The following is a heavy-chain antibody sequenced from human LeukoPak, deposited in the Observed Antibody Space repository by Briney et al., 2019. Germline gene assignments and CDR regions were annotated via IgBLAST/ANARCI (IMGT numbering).Heavy chain of an antibody. D-gene: IGHD2-2*01. CDR2: IYYSGST. CDR1: GGSISSYY. Sequence: KPSETLSLTCTVSGGSISSYYWSWIRQPPGKGLEWIGYIYYSGSTNYNPSLKSRVTISVDTSKNQFSLKLSSVTAADTAVYYCARDVGYCSSTSCPGAFDIWGQGTMVTVSS. V-gene: IGHV4-59*01. J-gene: IGHJ3*02. CDR3: ARDVGYCSSTSCPGAFDI.